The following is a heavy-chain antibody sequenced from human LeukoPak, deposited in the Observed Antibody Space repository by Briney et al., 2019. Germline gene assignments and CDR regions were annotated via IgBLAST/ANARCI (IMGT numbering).Heavy chain of an antibody. D-gene: IGHD6-19*01. CDR3: ARRIQGGSGWTFDY. Sequence: SETLSLTCTVSGGSISSSTYYRGWIRQPPGKGLEWIGSIYYSGSTYYNPSLKSRVTISVDTSKNQFSLKLSSVTAADTAVYYCARRIQGGSGWTFDYWGQGTLVTVSS. CDR2: IYYSGST. CDR1: GGSISSSTYY. V-gene: IGHV4-39*01. J-gene: IGHJ4*02.